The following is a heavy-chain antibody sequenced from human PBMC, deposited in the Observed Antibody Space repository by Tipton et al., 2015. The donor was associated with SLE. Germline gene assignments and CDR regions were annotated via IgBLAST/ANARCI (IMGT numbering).Heavy chain of an antibody. Sequence: TLSLTCTVSVGSITGYYWSWIRQPPGKGLEWIGYMDYSGSTNYNPSLKRRGTISLDTSKNQFSLKLNSVTAADTAVYYCARGASLPADLAYWGQGTLVTVSS. V-gene: IGHV4-59*01. CDR3: ARGASLPADLAY. J-gene: IGHJ4*02. D-gene: IGHD2-2*01. CDR1: VGSITGYY. CDR2: MDYSGST.